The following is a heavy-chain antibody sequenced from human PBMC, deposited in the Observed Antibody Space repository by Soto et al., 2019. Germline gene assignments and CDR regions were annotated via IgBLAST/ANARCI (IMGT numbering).Heavy chain of an antibody. CDR3: AKYQYSGGWHSDY. J-gene: IGHJ4*02. Sequence: GGSLRLSCAASGFTFSTYAMSWVRQAPGKGLEWVSNIGSSAASANYIDSVKGRFTISRDNSKNTLYIQMNSLRAEDTAVYYCAKYQYSGGWHSDYWGQGTMVTVYS. CDR1: GFTFSTYA. D-gene: IGHD6-19*01. CDR2: IGSSAASA. V-gene: IGHV3-23*01.